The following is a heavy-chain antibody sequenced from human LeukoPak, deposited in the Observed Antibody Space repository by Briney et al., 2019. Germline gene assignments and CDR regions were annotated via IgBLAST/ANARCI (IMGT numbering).Heavy chain of an antibody. J-gene: IGHJ4*02. CDR1: GFTFSNYW. V-gene: IGHV3-74*01. D-gene: IGHD1-26*01. CDR2: INRDGSTT. Sequence: GGSLRLSCAASGFTFSNYWVHWVRQAPGKGLVWVSRINRDGSTTNYADSVKGRFTVSRDNAKNSLYLQMNSLRAEDTAVYYCATSGSYSLWGQGTLVTVSS. CDR3: ATSGSYSL.